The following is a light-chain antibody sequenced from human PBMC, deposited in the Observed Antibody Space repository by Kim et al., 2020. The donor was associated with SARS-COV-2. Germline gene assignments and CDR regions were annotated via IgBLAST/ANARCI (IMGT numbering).Light chain of an antibody. CDR1: STNIGYNY. CDR2: NNN. J-gene: IGLJ3*02. CDR3: KTWDTSLSVGV. V-gene: IGLV1-51*01. Sequence: GQNDTIVCAGSSTNIGYNYVFWYQQLPGTAPKLLIYNNNPRPTGIPDRFSGSKSGTSATLGITGLQTGDEADYYCKTWDTSLSVGVFGGGTQLTVL.